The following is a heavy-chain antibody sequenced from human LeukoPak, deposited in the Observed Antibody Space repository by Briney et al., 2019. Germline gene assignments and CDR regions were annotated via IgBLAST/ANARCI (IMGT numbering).Heavy chain of an antibody. Sequence: PGGSLRLSCVVSGFTFSTYSMNWVRQAPGKGLEWVSSISNSNNYIHYADSIKGRFTISRDNSKNSLYLEMNSLRAVDTAVYYCAKAAPDTTYFDYWGQGTLVTVSS. CDR2: ISNSNNYI. J-gene: IGHJ4*02. CDR3: AKAAPDTTYFDY. CDR1: GFTFSTYS. D-gene: IGHD2/OR15-2a*01. V-gene: IGHV3-21*04.